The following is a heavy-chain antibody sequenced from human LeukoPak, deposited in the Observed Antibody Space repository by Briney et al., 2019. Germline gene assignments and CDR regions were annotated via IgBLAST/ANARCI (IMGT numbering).Heavy chain of an antibody. CDR1: GGSISSSNW. D-gene: IGHD6-19*01. CDR3: AGGDNSGWSRRWFYY. V-gene: IGHV4-4*02. Sequence: PSETLSLTCAVSGGSISSSNWWSCVRQPPGKGLERIGEIYHSGSTNYNPSVKSRVTISVDNSKNQFSLKLTSVTAADTAVYYCAGGDNSGWSRRWFYYWGQGNLVIVSA. CDR2: IYHSGST. J-gene: IGHJ4*02.